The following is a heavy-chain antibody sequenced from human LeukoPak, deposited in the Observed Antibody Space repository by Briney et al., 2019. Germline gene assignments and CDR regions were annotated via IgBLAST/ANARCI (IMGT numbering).Heavy chain of an antibody. Sequence: SVKVSCKASGGTFSSYTISWVRQAPGQGLEWMGRIIPILGIANYAQKFQGRVTITADKSTSTAYMELSSLRSEDTAVYYCARDAVVAATPRYMDVWGKGTAVTVSS. D-gene: IGHD2-15*01. CDR1: GGTFSSYT. J-gene: IGHJ6*03. CDR2: IIPILGIA. CDR3: ARDAVVAATPRYMDV. V-gene: IGHV1-69*04.